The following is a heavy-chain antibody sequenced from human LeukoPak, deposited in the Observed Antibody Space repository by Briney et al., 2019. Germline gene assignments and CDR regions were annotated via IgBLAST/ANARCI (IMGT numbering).Heavy chain of an antibody. J-gene: IGHJ4*02. CDR1: GFTFSSYG. D-gene: IGHD1-26*01. Sequence: GGSLRLSCAASGFTFSSYGMHWVRQAPGKGLEWVAFIRYDGSNKYYADSVKGRFTISRDNSKNTLYLQMNSLRAEDTAVYYCAKDYYSSGSYYYFDYWGQGTLVTVSS. V-gene: IGHV3-30*02. CDR2: IRYDGSNK. CDR3: AKDYYSSGSYYYFDY.